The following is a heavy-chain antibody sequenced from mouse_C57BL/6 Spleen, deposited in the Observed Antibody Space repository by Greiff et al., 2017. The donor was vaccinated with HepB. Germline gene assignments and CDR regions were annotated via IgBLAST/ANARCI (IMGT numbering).Heavy chain of an antibody. CDR1: GYSITSGYN. J-gene: IGHJ2*01. CDR3: ARDHRFYFDY. V-gene: IGHV3-6*01. Sequence: EVQLVESGPGLVKPSQSLSLTCSVTGYSITSGYNWNWIRQFPGNKLEWMGYISYDGSNNYNPSLKNRISITRDTSKNQFFLKLNSVTTEDTATYYCARDHRFYFDYWGQGTTLTVSS. CDR2: ISYDGSN.